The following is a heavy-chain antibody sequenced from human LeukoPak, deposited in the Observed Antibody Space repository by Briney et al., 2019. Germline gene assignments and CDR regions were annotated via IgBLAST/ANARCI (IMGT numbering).Heavy chain of an antibody. CDR3: ARGYTYYDILTGYYPPPYYFDY. Sequence: SETLSLTCTVSGGSISSSYYYWSWIRQPPGKELEGIGYIYYSGSTNYNPSLKSRVTISVDTSKNQFSLKLSSVTAADTAVYYCARGYTYYDILTGYYPPPYYFDYWGQGTLVTVSS. CDR1: GGSISSSYYY. V-gene: IGHV4-61*01. J-gene: IGHJ4*02. D-gene: IGHD3-9*01. CDR2: IYYSGST.